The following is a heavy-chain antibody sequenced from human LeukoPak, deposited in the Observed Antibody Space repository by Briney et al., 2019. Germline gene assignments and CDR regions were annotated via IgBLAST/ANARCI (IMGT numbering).Heavy chain of an antibody. Sequence: PSETLSLTCTVSGGSISSSSYYWGWIRQPPGKGLEWIGSIYYSGSTYYNPSLKSRVTISVDTSKNQFSLKLSSVTAVDTAVYYCARTGSGFDPWGQGTLVTVSS. D-gene: IGHD3-10*01. CDR2: IYYSGST. V-gene: IGHV4-39*01. CDR3: ARTGSGFDP. CDR1: GGSISSSSYY. J-gene: IGHJ5*02.